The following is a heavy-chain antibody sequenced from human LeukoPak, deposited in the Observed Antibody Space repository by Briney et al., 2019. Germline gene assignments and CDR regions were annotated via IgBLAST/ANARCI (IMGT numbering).Heavy chain of an antibody. CDR1: GYSFTSYW. CDR2: IYPGDSDT. CDR3: ARSGIAAAGPYYFDY. V-gene: IGHV5-51*01. D-gene: IGHD6-13*01. Sequence: GESPKISCKGSGYSFTSYWIGWVRQMPGKGLEWMGIIYPGDSDTRYSLSFQGQVTISADKSISTAYLQWSSLKASDTAMYYCARSGIAAAGPYYFDYWGQGTLVTVSS. J-gene: IGHJ4*02.